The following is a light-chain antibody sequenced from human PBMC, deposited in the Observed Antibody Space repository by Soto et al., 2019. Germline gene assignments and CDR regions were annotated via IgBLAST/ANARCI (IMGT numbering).Light chain of an antibody. CDR3: QVWDSNTAI. CDR2: KDT. Sequence: SYELTQPLSVSVALGQTASITCGGNNIGSKNVHWYQQRPGQAPVLVIYKDTNRPSGISERFSGSNSGKTATLTISRAQAGDEADFYCQVWDSNTAIFGGGTKVTVL. CDR1: NIGSKN. J-gene: IGLJ2*01. V-gene: IGLV3-9*01.